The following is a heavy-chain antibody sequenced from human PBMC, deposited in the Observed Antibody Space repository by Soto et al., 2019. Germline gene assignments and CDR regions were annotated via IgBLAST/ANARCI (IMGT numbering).Heavy chain of an antibody. Sequence: ASVEVSCKASGYTFTSYDINWVRQATGQGLEWMGWMNPNSGNTGYAQKFQGRVTMTRNTSISTAYMELSSLRSEDTAVYYCARGRVQLWTEAYYYYYGMDVWGQGTTVTVSS. CDR3: ARGRVQLWTEAYYYYYGMDV. V-gene: IGHV1-8*01. J-gene: IGHJ6*02. CDR1: GYTFTSYD. D-gene: IGHD5-18*01. CDR2: MNPNSGNT.